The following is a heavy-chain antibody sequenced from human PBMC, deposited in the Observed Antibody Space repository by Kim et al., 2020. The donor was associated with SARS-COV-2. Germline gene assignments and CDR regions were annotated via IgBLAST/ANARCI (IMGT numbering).Heavy chain of an antibody. CDR2: INPNSGGT. CDR1: GYTFTGYY. CDR3: ARGGAGSSWYPGDFDY. V-gene: IGHV1-2*02. Sequence: ASVKVSCKASGYTFTGYYMHWVRQAPGQGLEWMGWINPNSGGTSYAQKFQGRVTMTRDTSISTAYMELSRLRSDNTAVYYCARGGAGSSWYPGDFDYWGQGTLVTVSS. D-gene: IGHD6-13*01. J-gene: IGHJ4*02.